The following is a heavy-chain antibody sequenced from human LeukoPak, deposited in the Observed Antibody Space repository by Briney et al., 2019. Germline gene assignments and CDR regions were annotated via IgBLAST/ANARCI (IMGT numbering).Heavy chain of an antibody. CDR1: GYTFTSYD. CDR2: MNPNSGNT. Sequence: ASVKVSCKASGYTFTSYDINWVRQATGQGLEWMGWMNPNSGNTGYAQKFQGRVTITRNTSISTAYMELSSLTSEDTAVYYCARAPTPFYYDSSAYYSDFWGQGTLVTVSS. J-gene: IGHJ4*02. D-gene: IGHD6-25*01. V-gene: IGHV1-8*03. CDR3: ARAPTPFYYDSSAYYSDF.